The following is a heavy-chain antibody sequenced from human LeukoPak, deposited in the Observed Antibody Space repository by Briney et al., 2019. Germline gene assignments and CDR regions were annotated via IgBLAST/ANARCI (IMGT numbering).Heavy chain of an antibody. CDR2: IYHSGST. J-gene: IGHJ4*02. CDR1: GGSISSGGYS. CDR3: ARGKDDYVWGSYRQYYFDY. D-gene: IGHD3-16*02. V-gene: IGHV4-30-2*01. Sequence: PSETLSLTCAVSGGSISSGGYSWSWILQPPGKGLEWIGYIYHSGSTYYNPSLKSRVTISVDRSKNQFSLKLSSVTAADTAVYYCARGKDDYVWGSYRQYYFDYWGQGTLVTVSS.